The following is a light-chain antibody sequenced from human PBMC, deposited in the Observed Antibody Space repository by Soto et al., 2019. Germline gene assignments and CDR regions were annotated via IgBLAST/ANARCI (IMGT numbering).Light chain of an antibody. CDR1: QSVSSY. CDR2: DAS. V-gene: IGKV3-11*02. Sequence: EIVLTQSPATLSLSPGERATLSCRASQSVSSYLTWYQQKPGQAPRLLIYDASNRATGIPARFSGSGSGRDFTLTISSLEPEDFAVYYCQQRSNWRLTFGGGTKVEIK. CDR3: QQRSNWRLT. J-gene: IGKJ4*01.